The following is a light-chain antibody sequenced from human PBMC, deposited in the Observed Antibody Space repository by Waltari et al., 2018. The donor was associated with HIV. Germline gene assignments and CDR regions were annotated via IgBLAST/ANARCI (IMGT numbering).Light chain of an antibody. V-gene: IGLV2-11*01. CDR2: DVS. J-gene: IGLJ1*01. Sequence: QSALTKPRSVSGSPGQSVTISCTGTSSDVGAYTYVAWYQQHPGKAPKFLILDVSTRPSGVHDRFSGAKSGNTASLTSSGLQAEEEAEYYCCSYGGSDTLYVFGTGTKVTVL. CDR1: SSDVGAYTY. CDR3: CSYGGSDTLYV.